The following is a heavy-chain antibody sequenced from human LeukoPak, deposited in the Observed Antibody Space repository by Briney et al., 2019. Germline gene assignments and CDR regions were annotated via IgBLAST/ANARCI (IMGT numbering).Heavy chain of an antibody. CDR3: AKDLSSAITSALVLDV. D-gene: IGHD3-22*01. J-gene: IGHJ6*02. V-gene: IGHV3-9*01. Sequence: GGSLRLSCTVSGFTFDDYSMHWVRHTPGKGLEWLSGITWNRDNIGYGDSVKGRFTISRDNVKNVLYLQMNSLRPEDTALYYCAKDLSSAITSALVLDVWGQGPTVIVS. CDR2: ITWNRDNI. CDR1: GFTFDDYS.